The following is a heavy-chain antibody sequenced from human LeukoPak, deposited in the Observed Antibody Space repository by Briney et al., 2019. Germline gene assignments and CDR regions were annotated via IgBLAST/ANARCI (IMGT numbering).Heavy chain of an antibody. CDR3: ARHPTDGYNYLEY. CDR1: GGSIRSYY. V-gene: IGHV4-59*08. J-gene: IGHJ4*02. D-gene: IGHD5-24*01. CDR2: IYYSGST. Sequence: PSETLSLTCTVSGGSIRSYYWSWIRQPPGKGLEWIGYIYYSGSTNYNPSLKSRVTISLDTSKNQFSLKLSSVAAADTAVYYCARHPTDGYNYLEYWGQGTLVTVSS.